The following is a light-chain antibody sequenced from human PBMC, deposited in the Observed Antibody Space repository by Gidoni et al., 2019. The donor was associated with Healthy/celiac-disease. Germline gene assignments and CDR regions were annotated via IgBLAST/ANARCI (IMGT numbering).Light chain of an antibody. CDR2: DAS. V-gene: IGKV3-11*02. CDR3: QHRRNWLLRT. CDR1: QSVSSY. Sequence: IVVRPDAAPLSLYPGERATLSCRASQSVSSYLAWYQQKPGQAPRLLIYDASNRATGIPARCSGSGDGRDSNLRISSLETEDLVVDYCQHRRNWLLRTFGQGTRLEIK. J-gene: IGKJ5*01.